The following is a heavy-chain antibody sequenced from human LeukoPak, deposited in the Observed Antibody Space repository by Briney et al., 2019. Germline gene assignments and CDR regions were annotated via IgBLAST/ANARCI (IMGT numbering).Heavy chain of an antibody. V-gene: IGHV3-48*03. D-gene: IGHD3-16*02. J-gene: IGHJ4*02. CDR2: IRGSGSTI. CDR3: ARNMITFGEVIVLAHDY. CDR1: GFTFSVYD. Sequence: PGGSLRLSCAAFGFTFSVYDMTWVRQAPGKGLEWLSYIRGSGSTIYYADSVRGRFTISRDNAKNSLYLQMNSLRAEDTAVYYCARNMITFGEVIVLAHDYWGQGTLVTVSS.